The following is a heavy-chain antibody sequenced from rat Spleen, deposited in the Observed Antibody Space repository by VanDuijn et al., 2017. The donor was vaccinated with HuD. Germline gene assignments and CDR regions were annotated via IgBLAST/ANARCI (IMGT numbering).Heavy chain of an antibody. J-gene: IGHJ2*01. D-gene: IGHD1-1*01. CDR3: ARGGYYYSGDRYFDY. CDR1: GFTFSDYN. Sequence: EVQLVESGGGLEQPGGSLKLSCAASGFTFSDYNMAWVRQAPKKGLEWVATIIYDGSRTYYRDSVKGRFTISRDNAKNTQYLQMDSLRSEDTATYYCARGGYYYSGDRYFDYWGQGVMVTVSS. V-gene: IGHV5S10*01. CDR2: IIYDGSRT.